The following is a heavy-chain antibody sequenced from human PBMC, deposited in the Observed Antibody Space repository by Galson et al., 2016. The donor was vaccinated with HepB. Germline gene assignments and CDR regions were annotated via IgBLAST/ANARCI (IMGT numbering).Heavy chain of an antibody. D-gene: IGHD3-22*01. V-gene: IGHV1-2*02. CDR1: GYTFTDYY. Sequence: SVKVSCKASGYTFTDYYMHWVRQAPGQGLEWMGWINPNSGGTDYAQKFQGRVTMTRGTSISTAYMELSRLRSDDTAVYYCARVTENYYDASWGQGTLITVSS. CDR3: ARVTENYYDAS. CDR2: INPNSGGT. J-gene: IGHJ4*02.